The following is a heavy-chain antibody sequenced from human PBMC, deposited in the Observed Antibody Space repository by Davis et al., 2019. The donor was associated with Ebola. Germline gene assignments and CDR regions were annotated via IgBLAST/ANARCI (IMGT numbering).Heavy chain of an antibody. CDR1: GYTFTNYY. Sequence: AASVKVSCKASGYTFTNYYMHWVRQAPGQGPEWMGRINPNNGGTNYAQKFQGRVTMTRDTSISTAYMELSGLRSDDTAVYYCAREGADYVWGSYRVFDYWGQGTLVTVSS. D-gene: IGHD3-16*02. CDR3: AREGADYVWGSYRVFDY. J-gene: IGHJ4*02. V-gene: IGHV1-2*06. CDR2: INPNNGGT.